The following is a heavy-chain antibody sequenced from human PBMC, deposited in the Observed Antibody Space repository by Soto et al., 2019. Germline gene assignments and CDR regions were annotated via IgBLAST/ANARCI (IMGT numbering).Heavy chain of an antibody. Sequence: QVQLVRSGAEVKKPGASVKVSCKASGYTFTGYYMHWVRQAPGQGLEWMGWINPNSGGTNYAQKFQGWVTMTRDTSISTAYMELSRLKSDDTAVYYCATGHSIGWLTLPHWGQGTLVTVSS. CDR3: ATGHSIGWLTLPH. CDR1: GYTFTGYY. J-gene: IGHJ4*02. D-gene: IGHD6-19*01. CDR2: INPNSGGT. V-gene: IGHV1-2*04.